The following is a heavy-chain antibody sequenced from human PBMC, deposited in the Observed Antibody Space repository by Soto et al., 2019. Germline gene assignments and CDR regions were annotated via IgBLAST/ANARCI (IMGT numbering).Heavy chain of an antibody. J-gene: IGHJ4*02. D-gene: IGHD2-2*01. CDR1: GFTFSSYA. CDR3: AKDRTPGVVPAAIDY. V-gene: IGHV3-23*01. Sequence: EVQLLESGGGLVQPGGSLRLSCAASGFTFSSYAMSWVRQAPGKGLEWVSAISGSGGSTYYADSVKGRFTISRDNSKNTLYLQMNILRAEDTAVYYCAKDRTPGVVPAAIDYWGQGTLVTVSS. CDR2: ISGSGGST.